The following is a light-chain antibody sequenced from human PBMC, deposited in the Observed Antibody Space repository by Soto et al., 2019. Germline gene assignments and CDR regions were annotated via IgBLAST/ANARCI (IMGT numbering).Light chain of an antibody. J-gene: IGLJ2*01. CDR1: SSDVGGYNS. CDR3: SSFAGNNNLV. CDR2: EVS. V-gene: IGLV2-8*01. Sequence: QSALTQPPSASGSPGQSVTISCTGTSSDVGGYNSVSWYQQHPGKAPKLMISEVSKWPSGVPDRFSGSKSGNTASLTVSRLQAEDEADYYCSSFAGNNNLVFGGGTKVTV.